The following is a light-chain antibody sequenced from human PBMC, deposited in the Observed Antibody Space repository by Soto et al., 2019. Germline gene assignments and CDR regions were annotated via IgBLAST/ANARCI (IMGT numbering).Light chain of an antibody. V-gene: IGKV3-15*01. CDR3: QQYDKWPTWT. CDR2: GAS. J-gene: IGKJ1*01. Sequence: EIVLTQSPATLSVSPGERATLSCRAGQSVSRDLAWYQQKPGQAPRLLIYGASTRAPSIPARFSGSGSGTDFTLTISRLQSEDFAVYYCQQYDKWPTWTFGQGTKVENK. CDR1: QSVSRD.